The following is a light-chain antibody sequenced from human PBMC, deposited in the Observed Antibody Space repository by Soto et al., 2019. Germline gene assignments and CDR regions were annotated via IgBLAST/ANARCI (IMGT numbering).Light chain of an antibody. Sequence: EIVLTQSPATLSLSPGERATLSCRASQSVSSYLAWYQQKPGQAPRLLIYDASNRSTGIPARFSGSGSGTDFTLTISSLGTEDFAVYYCQQRSNWPLYTFGQGTKLEIK. CDR3: QQRSNWPLYT. CDR2: DAS. J-gene: IGKJ2*01. CDR1: QSVSSY. V-gene: IGKV3-11*01.